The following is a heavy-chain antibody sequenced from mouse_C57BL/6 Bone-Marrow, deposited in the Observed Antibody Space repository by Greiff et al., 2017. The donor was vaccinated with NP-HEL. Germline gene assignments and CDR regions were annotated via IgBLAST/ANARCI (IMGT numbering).Heavy chain of an antibody. V-gene: IGHV5-9*01. CDR1: GFTFSSYT. Sequence: DVKLVESGGGLVKPGGSLKLSCAASGFTFSSYTMSWVRQTPEKRLEWVATISGGGGNTYYPDSVKGRFTISRDNAKNTLYLQMSSLRSEDTALYYCARPHYGSSRDWFAYWGQGTLVTVSA. CDR2: ISGGGGNT. CDR3: ARPHYGSSRDWFAY. D-gene: IGHD1-1*01. J-gene: IGHJ3*01.